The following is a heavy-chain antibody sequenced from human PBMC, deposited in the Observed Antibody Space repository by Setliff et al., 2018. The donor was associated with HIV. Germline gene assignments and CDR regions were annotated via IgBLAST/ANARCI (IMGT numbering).Heavy chain of an antibody. Sequence: SETLSLTCTVSGGSITGHYWSWIRQPPGKGLEWIGEINHSGSTNYNPSLKSRVTISVDTSKNQFSLKLSSVTAADTAVYYCARTGYYDTNSFPLGANWFDPWGQGTLVTVSS. D-gene: IGHD3-22*01. J-gene: IGHJ5*02. CDR2: INHSGST. CDR3: ARTGYYDTNSFPLGANWFDP. CDR1: GGSITGHY. V-gene: IGHV4-34*01.